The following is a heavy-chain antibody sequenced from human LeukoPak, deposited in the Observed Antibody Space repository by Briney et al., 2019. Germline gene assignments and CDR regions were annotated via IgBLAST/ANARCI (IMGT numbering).Heavy chain of an antibody. J-gene: IGHJ6*02. V-gene: IGHV1-18*01. Sequence: RGASVKVSCKASGYTFTSYGISWVRQAPGQGLEWMGWISAYNGNTNYAQKLQGRVTMTTDTSTSTAYMELRSLRSDDTAVYYCARVVVPAAIPILVDYYYGMDVWGQGTTVTVSS. D-gene: IGHD2-2*02. CDR2: ISAYNGNT. CDR3: ARVVVPAAIPILVDYYYGMDV. CDR1: GYTFTSYG.